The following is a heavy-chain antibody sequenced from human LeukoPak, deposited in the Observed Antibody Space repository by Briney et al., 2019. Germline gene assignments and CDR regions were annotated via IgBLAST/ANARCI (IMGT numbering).Heavy chain of an antibody. V-gene: IGHV4-61*03. CDR1: GDSVSSGSYY. Sequence: SETLSLTCTVSGDSVSSGSYYWSWVRQPPGKGLEWIGYIYYTGNTNYNPSLKSRVTISVDTSKNHFSLKLNSVTAADTAVYYCARGRARRFDYWGQGTLVTVSS. CDR3: ARGRARRFDY. J-gene: IGHJ4*02. CDR2: IYYTGNT.